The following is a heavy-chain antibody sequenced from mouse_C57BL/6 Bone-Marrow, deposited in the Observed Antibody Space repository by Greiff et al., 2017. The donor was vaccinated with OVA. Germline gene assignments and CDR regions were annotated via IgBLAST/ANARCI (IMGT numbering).Heavy chain of an antibody. CDR2: INSDGGST. CDR1: EYEFPSHD. V-gene: IGHV5-2*03. Sequence: DVKLVESGGGSVQPGESLKLSCESNEYEFPSHDMSWVRKTPEKRLELVAAINSDGGSTYYPDTMERRFIISRDNTKKTLYLQMSSLRSEDTALYYCARRDHYYAVDYWGQGTSVTVSS. CDR3: ARRDHYYAVDY. J-gene: IGHJ4*01.